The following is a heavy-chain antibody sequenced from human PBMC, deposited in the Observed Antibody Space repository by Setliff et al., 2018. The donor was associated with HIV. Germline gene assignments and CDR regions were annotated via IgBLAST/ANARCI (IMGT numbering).Heavy chain of an antibody. CDR1: GGSISSYY. CDR3: ARHLYYYDNNGYLQPYYYMDV. CDR2: IYYSGST. V-gene: IGHV4-59*08. D-gene: IGHD3-22*01. Sequence: LSLTCTVSGGSISSYYWSWIRQPPGKGLEWIGYIYYSGSTSYNPPLKSRVTISVGTSKNQFSLKLSSVTAADTAVYYCARHLYYYDNNGYLQPYYYMDVWGKGTTVTVSS. J-gene: IGHJ6*03.